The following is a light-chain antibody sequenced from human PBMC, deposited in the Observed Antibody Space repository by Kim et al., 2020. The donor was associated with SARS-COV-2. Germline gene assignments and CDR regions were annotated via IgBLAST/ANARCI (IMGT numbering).Light chain of an antibody. J-gene: IGLJ2*01. V-gene: IGLV3-19*01. CDR3: HSRDSP. CDR1: GLRNYY. Sequence: SSELTQDPAVSVALGQTVRITCQGDGLRNYYASWXQQKPGQAPVLVIYGKNNRPSGIPDRFSGSTSGNTASLTIAGAQAEDEADYYFHSRDSPFGGGTKV. CDR2: GKN.